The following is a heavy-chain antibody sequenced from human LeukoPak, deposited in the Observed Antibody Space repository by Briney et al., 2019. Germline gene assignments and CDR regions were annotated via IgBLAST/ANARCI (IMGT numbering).Heavy chain of an antibody. CDR2: ISYDGSNK. Sequence: GGSLRLSCAASGFTFSSYAMHWVRQAPGKGLEWVAVISYDGSNKYYADSVKGRFTISRDNSKNTLYLQMNSLRAEDTAVYYCAREGTLGVYFYYWGQGTLVTVS. CDR3: AREGTLGVYFYY. CDR1: GFTFSSYA. V-gene: IGHV3-30-3*01. J-gene: IGHJ4*02.